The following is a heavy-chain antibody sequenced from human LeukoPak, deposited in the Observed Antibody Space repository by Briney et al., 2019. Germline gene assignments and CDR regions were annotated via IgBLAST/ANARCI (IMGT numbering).Heavy chain of an antibody. Sequence: PGGSLRLSCAASGLNFTDNAMSWVRPAPGKGLEWVTAISGSGATYYADSVKGRFAISRDNSKNTLYLQMNSLRAEDTALYYCATLYHDHGAYWGQGTLVIVSS. CDR3: ATLYHDHGAY. CDR1: GLNFTDNA. D-gene: IGHD4-17*01. J-gene: IGHJ4*02. V-gene: IGHV3-23*01. CDR2: ISGSGAT.